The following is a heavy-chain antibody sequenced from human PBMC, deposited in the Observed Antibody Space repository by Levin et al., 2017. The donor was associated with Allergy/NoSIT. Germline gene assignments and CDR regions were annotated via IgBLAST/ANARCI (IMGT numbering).Heavy chain of an antibody. D-gene: IGHD3-10*01. J-gene: IGHJ6*03. CDR2: IYYSGDT. V-gene: IGHV4-59*01. CDR1: GGSISNNY. Sequence: PSETLSLTCTVSGGSISNNYWSWVRQPPGKGLEWIGYIYYSGDTNYNPSLKSRVTISVDTSKNQFSLRLSSVTAADTAVYYCARAEVGYYGSDFYMDVWGKGTTVTVSS. CDR3: ARAEVGYYGSDFYMDV.